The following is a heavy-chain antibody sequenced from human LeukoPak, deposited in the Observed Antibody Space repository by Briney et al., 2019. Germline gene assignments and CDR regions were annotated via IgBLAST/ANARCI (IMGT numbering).Heavy chain of an antibody. Sequence: PSQTLSLTCTVSGGSISSGDYYWSWIRQPPGKGLEWIGYIYYSGSTYYNPSLKSRVTISVDTSKNQFSLKFSSVTAADTAVYYCARGKDGSGNYYDYWGQGTLVTVSS. V-gene: IGHV4-30-4*08. CDR3: ARGKDGSGNYYDY. J-gene: IGHJ4*02. CDR1: GGSISSGDYY. CDR2: IYYSGST. D-gene: IGHD3-10*01.